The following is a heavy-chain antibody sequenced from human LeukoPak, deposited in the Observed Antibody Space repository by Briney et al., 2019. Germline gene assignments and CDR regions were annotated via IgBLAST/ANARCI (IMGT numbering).Heavy chain of an antibody. CDR2: IKQDGSEK. D-gene: IGHD1-14*01. Sequence: GGSLRLSCAASGFTFSSYWMSWVRQAPGKGLEWEANIKQDGSEKYYVDSVKGRFTISRDNAKNSLYLQMNSLRAGDTAVYYCAREGRMGTADAFDVWGQGTMVTVSS. CDR3: AREGRMGTADAFDV. CDR1: GFTFSSYW. V-gene: IGHV3-7*01. J-gene: IGHJ3*01.